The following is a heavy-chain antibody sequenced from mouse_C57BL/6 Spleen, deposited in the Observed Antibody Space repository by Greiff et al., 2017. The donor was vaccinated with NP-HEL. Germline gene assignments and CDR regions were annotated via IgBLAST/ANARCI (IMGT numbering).Heavy chain of an antibody. D-gene: IGHD3-2*02. V-gene: IGHV1-53*01. J-gene: IGHJ4*01. Sequence: QVQLQQPGTELVKPGASVKLSCKASGYTFTSYWMHWVKQRPGQGLEWIGNINPSNGGTNYNGKFKSKATLTVDKSSSPAYMQLSSMTSEDTAVYDCAAQATRSMDYWGQGTSVTVSS. CDR2: INPSNGGT. CDR3: AAQATRSMDY. CDR1: GYTFTSYW.